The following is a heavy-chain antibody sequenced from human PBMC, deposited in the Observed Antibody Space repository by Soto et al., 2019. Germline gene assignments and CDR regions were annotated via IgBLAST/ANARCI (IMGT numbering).Heavy chain of an antibody. CDR2: IYWNDDK. J-gene: IGHJ4*02. Sequence: SGPTLVNPTETLTLTCTFSVFSLITSGGGVGWIRQPPGGALEWLALIYWNDDKRYSPSLKTRLTISKDTSKNQVVLTLTGMYPVDTGTYYCAQSPFYESSGYPDYWGQGTLVTVSS. CDR3: AQSPFYESSGYPDY. D-gene: IGHD3-22*01. CDR1: VFSLITSGGG. V-gene: IGHV2-5*01.